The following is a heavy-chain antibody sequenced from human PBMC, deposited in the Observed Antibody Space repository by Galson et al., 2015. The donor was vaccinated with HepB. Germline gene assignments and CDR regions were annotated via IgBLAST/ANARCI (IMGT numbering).Heavy chain of an antibody. CDR2: INAGNGNT. CDR3: ARGSRQWLVQHSDY. CDR1: GYTFTSYA. D-gene: IGHD6-19*01. J-gene: IGHJ4*02. Sequence: SVKVSCKASGYTFTSYAMHWVRQAPGQRLEWMGWINAGNGNTKYSQKFQGRVTITRDTSASTAYMELSSLRSEDTAVYYCARGSRQWLVQHSDYWGQGTLVTVSS. V-gene: IGHV1-3*01.